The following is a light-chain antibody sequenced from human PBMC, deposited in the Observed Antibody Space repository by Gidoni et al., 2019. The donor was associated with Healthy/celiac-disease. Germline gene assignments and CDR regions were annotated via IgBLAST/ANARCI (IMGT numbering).Light chain of an antibody. CDR3: AAWDDSLSGWV. Sequence: QSVLTQPPSTSGTPWQRVTISCSGSSSNIGRNSVSWYQQLPGQAPKLLIYRNNQRPSGVPDRFSGSKSGTSASLAISGLRSADEADYYCAAWDDSLSGWVFGGGTKLTVL. V-gene: IGLV1-47*01. CDR1: SSNIGRNS. J-gene: IGLJ3*02. CDR2: RNN.